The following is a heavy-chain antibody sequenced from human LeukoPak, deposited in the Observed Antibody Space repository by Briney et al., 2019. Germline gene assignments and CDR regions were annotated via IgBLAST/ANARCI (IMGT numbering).Heavy chain of an antibody. CDR3: ARGYGCHDYYGSGTDDY. D-gene: IGHD3-10*01. CDR1: GYTFTSYD. CDR2: MNPNSGNT. J-gene: IGHJ4*02. Sequence: ASVKVSCKASGYTFTSYDINWVRQATGQGLEWMGWMNPNSGNTGYAQKFQGRVTMTRNTSISTAYMELSSLRSEDTAVYYCARGYGCHDYYGSGTDDYWGQGTLVTVSS. V-gene: IGHV1-8*01.